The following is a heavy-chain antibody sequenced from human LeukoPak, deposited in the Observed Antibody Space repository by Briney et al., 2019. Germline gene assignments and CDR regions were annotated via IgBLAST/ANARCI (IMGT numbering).Heavy chain of an antibody. CDR2: ISSSSSYI. J-gene: IGHJ4*02. V-gene: IGHV3-21*01. CDR1: GFTFSSYS. D-gene: IGHD4-17*01. Sequence: GGSLRLSCAASGFTFSSYSMNWVRQGPGKGLEWVSSISSSSSYIYYADSGKGRFTIFRDNAKNSLYLQMNSLRAEDTAVYYCARPHDYGDYFYFDYWGQGTLVTVSS. CDR3: ARPHDYGDYFYFDY.